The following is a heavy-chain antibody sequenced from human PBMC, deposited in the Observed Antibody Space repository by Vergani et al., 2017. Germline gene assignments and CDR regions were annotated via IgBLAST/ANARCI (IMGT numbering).Heavy chain of an antibody. CDR3: ARIIRGCSSTSCYGDGWFDP. V-gene: IGHV2-26*01. J-gene: IGHJ5*02. Sequence: QVTLKESGPVLVKPTETLTLTCTVSGFSLSNARMGVSWIRQPPGKALELLAHIFSNDEKSYSTSLKSRLTISKDTSKSQVVLTMTNMDPVDTATYYCARIIRGCSSTSCYGDGWFDPWGQGTLVTVSS. D-gene: IGHD2-2*01. CDR1: GFSLSNARMG. CDR2: IFSNDEK.